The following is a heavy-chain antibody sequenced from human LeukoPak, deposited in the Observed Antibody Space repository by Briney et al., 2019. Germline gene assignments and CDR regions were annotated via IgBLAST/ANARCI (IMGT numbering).Heavy chain of an antibody. Sequence: ASVKVSCKASGYTLTSYGISWVRQAPGQGLEWMGWISAYNGNTNYAQKLQGRVTMTTDTSTSTAYMELRSLRSDDTAVYYCARDMDTAMVTGFDYWGQGTLVTVSS. CDR2: ISAYNGNT. CDR3: ARDMDTAMVTGFDY. V-gene: IGHV1-18*01. CDR1: GYTLTSYG. J-gene: IGHJ4*02. D-gene: IGHD5-18*01.